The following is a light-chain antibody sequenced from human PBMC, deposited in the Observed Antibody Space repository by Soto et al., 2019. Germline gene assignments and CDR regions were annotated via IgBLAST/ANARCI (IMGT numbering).Light chain of an antibody. V-gene: IGKV3-11*01. Sequence: EIVLTQSPDTLSLSPGERATLSCRASESVSSYLAWYQQKPGQAPRLLIYDASNRATGIPARFSGSGSGTDSTLTISSLEPEDFAVYYCQQRSNWPTFGGGTKVEIK. CDR3: QQRSNWPT. CDR2: DAS. J-gene: IGKJ4*01. CDR1: ESVSSY.